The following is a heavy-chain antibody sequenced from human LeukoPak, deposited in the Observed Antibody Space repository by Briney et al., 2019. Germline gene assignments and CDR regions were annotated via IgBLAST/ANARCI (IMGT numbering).Heavy chain of an antibody. D-gene: IGHD6-6*01. CDR3: ARGRKYSSSCMDV. Sequence: GASVKVSCKASGYTFTSYGISWVRQAPGQGLEWMGWISAYKGNADYAQKLQGRVTMTTDTSTSTAYMGLRSLRSDDTAVYYCARGRKYSSSCMDVWGKGTTVTVSS. V-gene: IGHV1-18*01. CDR1: GYTFTSYG. J-gene: IGHJ6*04. CDR2: ISAYKGNA.